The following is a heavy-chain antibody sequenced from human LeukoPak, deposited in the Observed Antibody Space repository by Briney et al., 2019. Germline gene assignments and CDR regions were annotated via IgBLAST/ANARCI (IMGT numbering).Heavy chain of an antibody. CDR3: ARGLTSLDY. V-gene: IGHV3-23*01. D-gene: IGHD3-9*01. CDR2: IGSGGHST. J-gene: IGHJ4*02. CDR1: GFTFSTYA. Sequence: GGSLRLSCAASGFTFSTYAMSWVRQAPGKGLEWVSGIGSGGHSTYYADSVKGRFTISRDNSKNTVYLQMNSLRVEDTAIYYCARGLTSLDYWGQGTLVTVSS.